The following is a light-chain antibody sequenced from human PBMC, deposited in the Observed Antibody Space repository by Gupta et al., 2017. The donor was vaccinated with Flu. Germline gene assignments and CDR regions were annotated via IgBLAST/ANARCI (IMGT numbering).Light chain of an antibody. CDR1: NIGRKY. CDR3: QVWDSSGDHWV. J-gene: IGLJ3*02. CDR2: DDG. Sequence: GQTASISWEGNNIGRKYVHWYQQKPGQAPVLVVYDDGDRPTGLPERFSGSNSGNTATLTIIRVEAADEADYHCQVWDSSGDHWVFGGGTRLTVL. V-gene: IGLV3-21*02.